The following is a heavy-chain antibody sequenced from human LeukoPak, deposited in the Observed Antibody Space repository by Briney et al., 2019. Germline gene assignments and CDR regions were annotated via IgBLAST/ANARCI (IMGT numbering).Heavy chain of an antibody. CDR3: ARPPAVAGFDY. Sequence: ASVKVSCKASGYSFTSYAMHWVRQAPGQRLEWMGWINAGNGYTKYSQKFQGRVTITRDTSASTAYMELSSLRSEDTAVYFCARPPAVAGFDYWGQGTLVTVSS. D-gene: IGHD6-19*01. J-gene: IGHJ4*02. V-gene: IGHV1-3*01. CDR2: INAGNGYT. CDR1: GYSFTSYA.